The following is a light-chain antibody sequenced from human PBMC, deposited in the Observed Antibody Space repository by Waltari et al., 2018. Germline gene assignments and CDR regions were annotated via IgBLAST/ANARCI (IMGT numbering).Light chain of an antibody. CDR3: QQLNSYASIT. CDR2: AAS. Sequence: DIQLTQSPSFLSASVGDRVTITCRPSQGISRSLAWYQQKPGKAPKLLIYAASTLQRGVPSRFSGSGSGTEFTLTISSLQPEDFATYYCQQLNSYASITFGQGTRLEIK. J-gene: IGKJ5*01. CDR1: QGISRS. V-gene: IGKV1-9*01.